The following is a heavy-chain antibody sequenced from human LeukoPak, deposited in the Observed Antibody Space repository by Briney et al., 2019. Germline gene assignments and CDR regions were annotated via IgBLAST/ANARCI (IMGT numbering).Heavy chain of an antibody. CDR2: INTGGEYT. CDR3: AKKGGGGYFDS. V-gene: IGHV3-23*01. CDR1: GFTFSSYA. D-gene: IGHD3-10*01. Sequence: PGGSLRLSCAASGFTFSSYAMSWVRQAPGKGLEWVSGINTGGEYTYYADSVKGRFTISRDNSKNTLYLQMNSLRAEDTAVYYCAKKGGGGYFDSWGQGTLVTVSS. J-gene: IGHJ4*02.